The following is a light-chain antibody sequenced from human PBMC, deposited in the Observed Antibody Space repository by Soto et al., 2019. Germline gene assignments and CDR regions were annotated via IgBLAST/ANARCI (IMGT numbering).Light chain of an antibody. J-gene: IGKJ2*01. CDR2: DAS. CDR3: QQYVASPYT. V-gene: IGKV3-20*01. CDR1: QSINSRS. Sequence: DIVLTQSPGTLSLSPGERATLSCGASQSINSRSLAWYQQKPGQAPRLLIYDASSRATGIPDRFSASGSGTDFTLTISSLEPEDFAVYYCQQYVASPYTFGQGTNVDI.